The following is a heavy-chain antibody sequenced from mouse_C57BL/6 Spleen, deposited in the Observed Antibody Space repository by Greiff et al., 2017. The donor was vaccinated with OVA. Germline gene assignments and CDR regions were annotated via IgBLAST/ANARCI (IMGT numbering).Heavy chain of an antibody. V-gene: IGHV1-39*01. CDR1: GYSFTDYN. CDR2: INPNYGTT. D-gene: IGHD1-1*01. J-gene: IGHJ2*01. CDR3: ARGYYGLYYFDD. Sequence: EVKLMESGPELVKPGASVKISCKASGYSFTDYNMNWVKQSNGKSLEWIGVINPNYGTTSYNQKFKGKATLTVDQSSSTAYMQLNSLTSEDSAVYYCARGYYGLYYFDDWGQGTTLTVSS.